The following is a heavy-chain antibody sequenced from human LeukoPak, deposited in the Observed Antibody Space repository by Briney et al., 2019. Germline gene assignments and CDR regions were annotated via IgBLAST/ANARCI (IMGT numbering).Heavy chain of an antibody. CDR2: INTDGTVK. CDR1: GFTFSKYW. D-gene: IGHD6-19*01. J-gene: IGHJ4*02. V-gene: IGHV3-74*01. CDR3: ETEQWLAAPPDS. Sequence: GGSLRLSCAASGFTFSKYWMLWVRQAPGKGLECVSRINTDGTVKNYADSVKGQFTVSRDNADNTMFLQMNSVRDEDTAVYYCETEQWLAAPPDSWGQGTPVTVPS.